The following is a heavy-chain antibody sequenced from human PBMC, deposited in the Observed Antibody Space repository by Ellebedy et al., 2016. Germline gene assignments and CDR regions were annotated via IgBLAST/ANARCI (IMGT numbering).Heavy chain of an antibody. CDR3: ARPRNIVVVTGHWYFDL. V-gene: IGHV4-39*01. J-gene: IGHJ2*01. CDR2: IYYSGRA. D-gene: IGHD2-21*02. CDR1: GVSISSSSFY. Sequence: SETLSLTCTVSGVSISSSSFYWGWLPQPPGKGLVWIRSIYYSGRAYYNPSLKSRVTISVDTTKNKFSLKLNTVTAAETAVFYCARPRNIVVVTGHWYFDLWGRGTLVTVSS.